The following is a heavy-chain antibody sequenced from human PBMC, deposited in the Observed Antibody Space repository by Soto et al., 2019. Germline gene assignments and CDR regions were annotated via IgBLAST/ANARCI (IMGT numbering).Heavy chain of an antibody. D-gene: IGHD7-27*01. Sequence: EVQLLESGGGLVQPGGSLRLSCAASGFTFSVFAMSWVRQAPGKGLELVSTISGRGENTYYADSVKGRFTISRDNSKNTLNLQMNSLRGDDTAVYYCAKDRGTGDYGVNAVDIWGQGTMVTVAS. J-gene: IGHJ3*02. CDR2: ISGRGENT. CDR3: AKDRGTGDYGVNAVDI. CDR1: GFTFSVFA. V-gene: IGHV3-23*01.